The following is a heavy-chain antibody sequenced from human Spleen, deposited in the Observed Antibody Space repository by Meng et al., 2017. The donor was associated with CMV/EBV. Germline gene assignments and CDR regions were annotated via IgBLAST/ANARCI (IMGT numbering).Heavy chain of an antibody. CDR1: GFTFSSYE. CDR2: ISSSGSTI. CDR3: ARDSPLCTSCWVFDC. V-gene: IGHV3-48*03. Sequence: GESLKISCAASGFTFSSYEMNWVRQAPGKGLEWVSYISSSGSTIYYADSVKGRFTISRDNAKNSLYLQMNSLRAEDTALYFCARDSPLCTSCWVFDCWGQGALVTVSS. J-gene: IGHJ4*02. D-gene: IGHD2-2*01.